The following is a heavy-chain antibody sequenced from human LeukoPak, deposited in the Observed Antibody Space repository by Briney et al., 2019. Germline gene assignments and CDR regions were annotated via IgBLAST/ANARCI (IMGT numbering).Heavy chain of an antibody. J-gene: IGHJ5*02. D-gene: IGHD3-16*01. CDR2: INHSGST. CDR1: GGSFSGYY. Sequence: SETLSLTCAVYGGSFSGYYWSWIRQPPGKGLEWIGEINHSGSTYYNPSLKSRVTISVDTSKNQFPLKLNSVTAADTAVYYCARHYGPWGQGTLVTVSS. V-gene: IGHV4-34*01. CDR3: ARHYGP.